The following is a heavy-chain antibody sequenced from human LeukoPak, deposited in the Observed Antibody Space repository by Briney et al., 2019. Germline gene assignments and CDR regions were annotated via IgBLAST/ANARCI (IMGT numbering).Heavy chain of an antibody. J-gene: IGHJ5*02. CDR1: GGSISSSSYY. Sequence: SETLSLTCTVSGGSISSSSYYWGWIRQPPGKGLEWIGYIYYSGSTDYNPSLKSRITISVDTSKNQFSLKLSSVTAADTAVYYCARGLYDFWSGYLYLYNWFDPWGQGTLVTVSS. D-gene: IGHD3-3*01. CDR3: ARGLYDFWSGYLYLYNWFDP. CDR2: IYYSGST. V-gene: IGHV4-61*05.